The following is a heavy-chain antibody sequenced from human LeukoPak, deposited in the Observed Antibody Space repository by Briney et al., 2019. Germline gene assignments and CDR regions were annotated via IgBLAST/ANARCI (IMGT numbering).Heavy chain of an antibody. CDR1: GFTFSSYS. D-gene: IGHD2-2*01. CDR2: ISSSSSYI. V-gene: IGHV3-21*01. Sequence: PGGSLRLSCAASGFTFSSYSMNWVRQAPGKGLEWVSSISSSSSYIYYADSVKGRFTISRDNAKNSLYLQMNSLRAEDTAVYYCARDGVPDIVVVPAAFRYYYMDVWGKGTTVTVSS. CDR3: ARDGVPDIVVVPAAFRYYYMDV. J-gene: IGHJ6*03.